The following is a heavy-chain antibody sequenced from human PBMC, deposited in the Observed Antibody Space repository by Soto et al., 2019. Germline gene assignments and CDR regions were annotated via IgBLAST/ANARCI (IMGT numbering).Heavy chain of an antibody. D-gene: IGHD6-6*01. J-gene: IGHJ4*02. CDR3: AREGVAARPYYFDY. CDR1: GFNFSSYS. Sequence: GGSLRLSCAASGFNFSSYSMNWVRQAPGKGLEWVSYISSSSSTIYYADSVKGRFTISRDNAKNSLYLQMNSLRDEDTAVYYCAREGVAARPYYFDYWGQGTLVTVSS. CDR2: ISSSSSTI. V-gene: IGHV3-48*02.